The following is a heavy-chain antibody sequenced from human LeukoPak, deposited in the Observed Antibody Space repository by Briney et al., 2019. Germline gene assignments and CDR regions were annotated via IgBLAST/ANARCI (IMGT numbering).Heavy chain of an antibody. CDR3: ATVYNYDFWSGYPD. J-gene: IGHJ4*02. D-gene: IGHD3-3*01. V-gene: IGHV1-24*01. CDR2: FDPEDGET. Sequence: ASVKVSCKASGGTFSSYAISWVRQAPGQGLEWMGGFDPEDGETIYAQKFQGRVTMTEDTSTDTAYMELSSLRSEDTAVYYCATVYNYDFWSGYPDWGQGTLVTVSS. CDR1: GGTFSSYA.